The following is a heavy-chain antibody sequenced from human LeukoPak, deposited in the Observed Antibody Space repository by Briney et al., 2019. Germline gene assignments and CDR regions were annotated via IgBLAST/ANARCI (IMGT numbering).Heavy chain of an antibody. CDR2: IIPIFGTA. D-gene: IGHD3-22*01. CDR1: GGTFSSYV. CDR3: ASASPYYSDSSGYYPFDH. V-gene: IGHV1-69*13. J-gene: IGHJ4*02. Sequence: ASVKISCKASGGTFSSYVISWVRQAPGQGLEWMGGIIPIFGTANYAQKLQGRVTITADESTSTGYMELSSLRSEDTAVYYCASASPYYSDSSGYYPFDHWGQGTLVTVSS.